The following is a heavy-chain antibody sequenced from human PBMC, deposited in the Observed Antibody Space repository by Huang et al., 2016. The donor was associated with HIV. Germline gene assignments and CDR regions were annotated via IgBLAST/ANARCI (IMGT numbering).Heavy chain of an antibody. CDR2: IHSKTDGGTT. CDR3: TTDIPAAGTGVY. Sequence: EVQLVESGGGLVKPGGSLRLSCAASGLTFRNAWMSWVRQAPGKGLEWVGRIHSKTDGGTTDYAAPVKGRFSISRDDSKNTLFLQMKSLRSEDTAVYYCTTDIPAAGTGVYWGQGTLVTVSS. V-gene: IGHV3-15*01. D-gene: IGHD6-13*01. CDR1: GLTFRNAW. J-gene: IGHJ4*02.